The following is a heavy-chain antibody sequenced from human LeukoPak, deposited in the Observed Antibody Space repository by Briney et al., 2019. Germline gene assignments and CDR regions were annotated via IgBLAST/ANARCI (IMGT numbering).Heavy chain of an antibody. V-gene: IGHV1-2*06. CDR2: INPNSGGT. CDR1: GYTFTDYY. J-gene: IGHJ4*02. CDR3: ARGNSYVYYFDY. Sequence: ASVKVSCKASGYTFTDYYMHWVRQAPGQGLEWMGRINPNSGGTNYAQKFQGRVTMTRDTSISTAYMELRRLRSEDTAVYYCARGNSYVYYFDYGGQGTRVTVSS. D-gene: IGHD3-16*01.